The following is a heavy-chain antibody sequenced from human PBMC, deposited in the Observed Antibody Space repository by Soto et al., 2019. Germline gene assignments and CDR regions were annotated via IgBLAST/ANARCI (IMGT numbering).Heavy chain of an antibody. CDR3: VKDTVPYIGYYFDY. D-gene: IGHD5-12*01. CDR1: GFTFDDYA. J-gene: IGHJ4*02. V-gene: IGHV3-9*01. Sequence: EVQLVESGGILVQPGRSLRLSCAASGFTFDDYAMHWVRQTPGKGLEWVSGISWNSGSIGYADSVKGRFTISRDNAKNSLYLQMNSLRAEDTALYYCVKDTVPYIGYYFDYWGQGTLVTVSS. CDR2: ISWNSGSI.